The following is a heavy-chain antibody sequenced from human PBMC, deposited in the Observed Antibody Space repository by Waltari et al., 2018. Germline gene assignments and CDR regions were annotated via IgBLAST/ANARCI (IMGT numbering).Heavy chain of an antibody. CDR1: GGSISSGDYY. V-gene: IGHV4-30-4*08. CDR3: AREVDSSGYYVASSYWEEPS. D-gene: IGHD3-22*01. CDR2: IYYSGST. Sequence: QVQLQESGPGLVKPSQTLSLTCTVPGGSISSGDYYWSWIRQPPGKGLEWIGYIYYSGSTYYNPSLKSRVTISVDTSKNQFSLKLSSVTAADTAVYYCAREVDSSGYYVASSYWEEPSWGQGTLVTVSS. J-gene: IGHJ4*02.